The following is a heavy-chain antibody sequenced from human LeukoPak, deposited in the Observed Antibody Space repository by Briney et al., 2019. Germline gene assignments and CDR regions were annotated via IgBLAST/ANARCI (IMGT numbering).Heavy chain of an antibody. CDR2: ISGSGGST. J-gene: IGHJ4*02. CDR3: ARGGLRIAAAV. V-gene: IGHV3-23*01. CDR1: GFTFSSYG. Sequence: PSGGSLRLSCAASGFTFSSYGMSWVRQAPGKGLEWVSAISGSGGSTYYADSVKGRFTISRDNAKNSLYLQMNSLRAEDTAVYYCARGGLRIAAAVWGQGTLVTVSS. D-gene: IGHD6-13*01.